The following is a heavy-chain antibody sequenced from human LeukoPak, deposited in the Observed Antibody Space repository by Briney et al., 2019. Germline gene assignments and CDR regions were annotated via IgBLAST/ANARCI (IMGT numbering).Heavy chain of an antibody. CDR3: ASRTTGTWYFDY. D-gene: IGHD1-1*01. J-gene: IGHJ4*02. CDR1: GGSFSGYY. V-gene: IGHV4-34*01. Sequence: PSETLSLTCAVYGGSFSGYYWSWIRQPPGKGLEWIGEINHSGSTNYNPSLKSRVTISVDTSKNQFSLKLSSVTAADTAVYYCASRTTGTWYFDYWGQGTLVTVSS. CDR2: INHSGST.